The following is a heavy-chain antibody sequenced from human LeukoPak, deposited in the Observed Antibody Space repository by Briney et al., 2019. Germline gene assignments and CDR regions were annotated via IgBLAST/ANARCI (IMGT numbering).Heavy chain of an antibody. CDR1: GFTFSSYG. Sequence: AGGSLRLSCAASGFTFSSYGMHWVRQAPGKGLEWVALISYDGSNKYYADSVKGRFTISRDTSKNTLYLQMNSLRAEDAAVYYCARSGSYYYYFDYWGQGTLVTVSS. CDR3: ARSGSYYYYFDY. J-gene: IGHJ4*02. V-gene: IGHV3-30*03. CDR2: ISYDGSNK. D-gene: IGHD1-26*01.